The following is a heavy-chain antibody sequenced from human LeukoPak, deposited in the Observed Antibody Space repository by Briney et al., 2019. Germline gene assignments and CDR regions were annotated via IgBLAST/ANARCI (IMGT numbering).Heavy chain of an antibody. CDR1: GFTFNTFN. D-gene: IGHD3-9*01. CDR3: ARPHYDVFAASYKWTLDY. CDR2: IIGGGLCI. J-gene: IGHJ4*02. Sequence: GGSLRLSCAASGFTFNTFNMNWVRQAPGKGLDWVSAIIGGGLCIYYADSVKGRFTTSRDNAKNSLSLQLNSLRFEDTAVDYCARPHYDVFAASYKWTLDYWGQGTLVTVSS. V-gene: IGHV3-21*04.